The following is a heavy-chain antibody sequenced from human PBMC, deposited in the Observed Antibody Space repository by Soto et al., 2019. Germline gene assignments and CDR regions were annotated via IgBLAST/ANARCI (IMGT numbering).Heavy chain of an antibody. J-gene: IGHJ4*02. CDR3: AKAREIGVVITTSFDY. CDR2: LSGSSA. V-gene: IGHV3-23*01. CDR1: GFTFSTYA. Sequence: EVQLLESGGGLVQPGGSLTLSCAASGFTFSTYAMTWVRQAPGEGLEWVSGLSGSSAFYSESVKGRFTISRDNSKXXLYLQMNSLRAEDTAVYYCAKAREIGVVITTSFDYWGQGTLVTVSS. D-gene: IGHD3-22*01.